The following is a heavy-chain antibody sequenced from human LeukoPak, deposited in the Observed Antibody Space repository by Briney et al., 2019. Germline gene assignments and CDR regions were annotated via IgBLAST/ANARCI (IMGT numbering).Heavy chain of an antibody. Sequence: SVKVSCKASGGTFSSYAMSWVRQAPGQGLEWMGRIITIFGIANYAQKFQGRVAITADKSTSTAYMELSSLRSEDTAVYYCARGPSGYYDYWGQGTLVTVSS. CDR3: ARGPSGYYDY. V-gene: IGHV1-69*04. J-gene: IGHJ4*02. CDR2: IITIFGIA. D-gene: IGHD2-15*01. CDR1: GGTFSSYA.